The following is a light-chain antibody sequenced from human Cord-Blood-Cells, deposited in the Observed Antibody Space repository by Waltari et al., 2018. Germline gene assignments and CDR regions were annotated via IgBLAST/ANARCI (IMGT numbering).Light chain of an antibody. J-gene: IGLJ2*01. Sequence: NFMLTQPHSVSESPGQTVTIPCTRSSGSIASNYVQWYQQRPGSSPTTVIYEDNQRPSGVPDRFSGSIDSSSNSASLTISGLKTEDEADYYCQSYDSSNVVFGGGTKLTVL. V-gene: IGLV6-57*01. CDR2: EDN. CDR1: SGSIASNY. CDR3: QSYDSSNVV.